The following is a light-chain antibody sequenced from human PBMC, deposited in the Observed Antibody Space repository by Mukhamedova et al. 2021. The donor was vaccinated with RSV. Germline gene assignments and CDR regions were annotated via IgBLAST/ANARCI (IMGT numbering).Light chain of an antibody. Sequence: GQVPQLLIFATSTSMSGIPSRFSGGGSGAEFALIISGLQPEDVGTYYCQQYKTVPYNFGQGTKVEIK. V-gene: IGKV1-27*01. J-gene: IGKJ2*01. CDR3: QQYKTVPYN. CDR2: ATS.